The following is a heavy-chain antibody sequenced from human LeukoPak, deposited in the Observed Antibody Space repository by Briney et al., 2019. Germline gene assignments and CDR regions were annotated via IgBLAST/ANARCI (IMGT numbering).Heavy chain of an antibody. CDR1: GFTFSNSA. CDR3: TSDPTFYSGRYCFDY. V-gene: IGHV1-58*01. CDR2: IVVGSGNT. J-gene: IGHJ4*02. D-gene: IGHD1-26*01. Sequence: LVKVSCKASGFTFSNSAVQWVRQARGQRLEWIGWIVVGSGNTNYAQKFQERVTITRDMSTSTAYMELSSLRSEDTAVYYCTSDPTFYSGRYCFDYWGQGTLVTVSS.